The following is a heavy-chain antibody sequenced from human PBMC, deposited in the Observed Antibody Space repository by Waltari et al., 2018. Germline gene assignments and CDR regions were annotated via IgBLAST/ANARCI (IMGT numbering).Heavy chain of an antibody. Sequence: QVQLVQSGAEVKKPGSSVKVSCKASGGTFSSYAISWVRQAPGQGLEWMGGSLPIFGTANHAKNFQGRGTSTADQSTSTAYMELSSLRSEDTAVYYCAPTPSGYDLGLYFDYWGQGTLVTVSS. CDR1: GGTFSSYA. V-gene: IGHV1-69*13. CDR2: SLPIFGTA. D-gene: IGHD5-12*01. J-gene: IGHJ4*02. CDR3: APTPSGYDLGLYFDY.